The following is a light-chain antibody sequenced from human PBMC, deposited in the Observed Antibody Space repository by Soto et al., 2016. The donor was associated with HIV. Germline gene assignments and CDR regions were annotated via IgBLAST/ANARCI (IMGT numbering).Light chain of an antibody. Sequence: DIQMTQSPSTLSASVGDRVTITCRASQSISSWLAWYQQKPGKAPKVLIYKASSLESGVSSRFSGSGSGTEFTLTISSLQPDDFATYYCQQYNSYLWTFGQGTKVEIK. V-gene: IGKV1-5*03. CDR3: QQYNSYLWT. J-gene: IGKJ1*01. CDR2: KAS. CDR1: QSISSW.